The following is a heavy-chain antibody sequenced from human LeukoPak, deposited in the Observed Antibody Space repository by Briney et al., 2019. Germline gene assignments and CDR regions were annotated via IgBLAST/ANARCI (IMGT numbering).Heavy chain of an antibody. V-gene: IGHV3-74*01. CDR1: GFTFSSYW. J-gene: IGHJ4*02. CDR3: ARDRSGAVAGLGGGRIFDY. CDR2: INSDGSST. Sequence: AGGSLRLSCAASGFTFSSYWMHWVRQAPGKGLVWVSRINSDGSSTSYADSVKGRFTISRDNAKNSLYLQMNSLRAEDTAVYYCARDRSGAVAGLGGGRIFDYWGQGTLVTVSS. D-gene: IGHD6-19*01.